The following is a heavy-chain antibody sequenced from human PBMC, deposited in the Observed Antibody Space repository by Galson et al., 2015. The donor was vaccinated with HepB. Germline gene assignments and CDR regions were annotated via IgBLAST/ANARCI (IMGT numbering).Heavy chain of an antibody. Sequence: SLRLSCAASGFTFSSYGMHWVRQAPGKGLEWVAVIWYDGSNKYYADSVKGRFTISRDNSKNTLYLQMNSLRAEDTAVYYCARDCLRWKSGRGIDYWGQGTLVTVSS. CDR3: ARDCLRWKSGRGIDY. J-gene: IGHJ4*02. CDR1: GFTFSSYG. CDR2: IWYDGSNK. V-gene: IGHV3-33*01. D-gene: IGHD4-23*01.